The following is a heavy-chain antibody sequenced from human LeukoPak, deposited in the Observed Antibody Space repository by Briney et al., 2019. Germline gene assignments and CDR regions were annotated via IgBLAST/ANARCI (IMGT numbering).Heavy chain of an antibody. Sequence: SETLSLTCAVYGGSFSGYYWSWIRQPPGKGLEWIGEINHSGSTNYNPSLKSRVTISVDTSKNQFSLKLSSVTAADTAVYYCARGGGADSRGVIDYWGQGTLVTVSS. D-gene: IGHD3-10*01. CDR2: INHSGST. CDR1: GGSFSGYY. J-gene: IGHJ4*02. V-gene: IGHV4-34*01. CDR3: ARGGGADSRGVIDY.